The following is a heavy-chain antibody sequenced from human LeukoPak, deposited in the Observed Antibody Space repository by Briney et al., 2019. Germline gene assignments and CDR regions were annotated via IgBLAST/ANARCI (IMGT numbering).Heavy chain of an antibody. V-gene: IGHV4-4*07. CDR1: GGSISSYY. CDR2: IYTSGST. D-gene: IGHD3-16*01. Sequence: PSETLSLTCTVSGGSISSYYWSWIRQPAGKGLEWIGRIYTSGSTNYNPSLKSRVTMSVDTSKNQFSLKLSSVTAADTAVYYCARDRSTGGQRQNWFDPWGQGTLVTVSS. J-gene: IGHJ5*02. CDR3: ARDRSTGGQRQNWFDP.